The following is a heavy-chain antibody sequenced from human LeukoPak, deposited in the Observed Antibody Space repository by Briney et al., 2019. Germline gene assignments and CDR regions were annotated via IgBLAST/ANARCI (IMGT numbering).Heavy chain of an antibody. J-gene: IGHJ5*02. CDR2: ISCSGGST. V-gene: IGHV3-23*01. D-gene: IGHD2-15*01. CDR3: AKDDFVVVGTEDWVDP. CDR1: GFTFSSYA. Sequence: GGSLRLSCAASGFTFSSYAMSWVRQAPGKGLEWVSAISCSGGSTYYADSVKGRFTISRDNSKNTLYLQMNSLRAEDTAVYYCAKDDFVVVGTEDWVDPWGQGTLVTVSS.